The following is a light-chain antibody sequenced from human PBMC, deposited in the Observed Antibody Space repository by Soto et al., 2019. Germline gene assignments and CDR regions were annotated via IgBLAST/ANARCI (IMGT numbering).Light chain of an antibody. Sequence: DIQITQSPSSLSASVVDRVTITCQASQDISNYLNWYQQKPGKAPKLLIYAASSLQSGVPSRFSGSGSGTDFTLTISSLQPEDFATYYCQQSYSTPRTFGQGTKVDIK. CDR3: QQSYSTPRT. V-gene: IGKV1-39*01. J-gene: IGKJ1*01. CDR2: AAS. CDR1: QDISNY.